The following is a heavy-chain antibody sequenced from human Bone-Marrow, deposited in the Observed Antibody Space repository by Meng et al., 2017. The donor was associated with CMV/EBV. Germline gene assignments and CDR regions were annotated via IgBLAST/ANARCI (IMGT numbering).Heavy chain of an antibody. CDR1: GFTFSSYE. V-gene: IGHV3-48*03. Sequence: GESLKISCAASGFTFSSYEMNWVRQAPGKGLEWVSYISSSGSTIYYADSVKGRFTISRDNAKNSLYLQMDSLRPEDTALYYCAKGLPATTTGLFDYWGQGTLVTVSS. CDR2: ISSSGSTI. J-gene: IGHJ4*02. CDR3: AKGLPATTTGLFDY. D-gene: IGHD1-26*01.